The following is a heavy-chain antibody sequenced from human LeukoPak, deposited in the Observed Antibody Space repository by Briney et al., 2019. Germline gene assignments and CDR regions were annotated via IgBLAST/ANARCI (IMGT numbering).Heavy chain of an antibody. J-gene: IGHJ5*02. D-gene: IGHD2-15*01. CDR3: ARDPVEVGPFDP. Sequence: GASVKVSCKASGGTFSSYAISWVRQAPGQGLEWMGGIIPIFGTANYAQKFQGRVTITTDESTSTAYMELSSLRSEDTAVYYCARDPVEVGPFDPWGQGTLVTVSS. V-gene: IGHV1-69*05. CDR1: GGTFSSYA. CDR2: IIPIFGTA.